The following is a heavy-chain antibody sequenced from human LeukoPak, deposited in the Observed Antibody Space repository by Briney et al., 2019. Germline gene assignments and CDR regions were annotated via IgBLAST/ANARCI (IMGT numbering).Heavy chain of an antibody. V-gene: IGHV3-23*01. D-gene: IGHD5-24*01. CDR3: AKATGDGYNYINDAFDI. Sequence: GGSLRLSCAASGFTFSSYAMSWVRQAPGKGLEWVSAISGRGSSTYYADSVKGRFTISRDSSKNTLYLQLNSLRAEDTAVYYCAKATGDGYNYINDAFDIWGQGTMVTVSS. J-gene: IGHJ3*02. CDR2: ISGRGSST. CDR1: GFTFSSYA.